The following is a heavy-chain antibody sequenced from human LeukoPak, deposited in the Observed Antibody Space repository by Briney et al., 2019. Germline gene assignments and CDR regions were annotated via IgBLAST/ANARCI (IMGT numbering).Heavy chain of an antibody. CDR3: ARDSSRDYYFDY. V-gene: IGHV3-21*01. Sequence: PGGSLRLSCAASGLSYSDSYMTWIRQAPGKGLEWVSSISSSSSYIYYADSVKGRFTISRDNAKNSLYLQMNSLRAEDTAVYYCARDSSRDYYFDYWGQGTLVTVSS. D-gene: IGHD2-21*02. CDR1: GLSYSDSY. J-gene: IGHJ4*02. CDR2: ISSSSSYI.